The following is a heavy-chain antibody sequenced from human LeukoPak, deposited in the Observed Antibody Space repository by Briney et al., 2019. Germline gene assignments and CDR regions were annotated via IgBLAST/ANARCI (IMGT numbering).Heavy chain of an antibody. D-gene: IGHD6-13*01. CDR3: TSALPGTWGFDP. J-gene: IGHJ5*02. CDR1: GFTFSGSA. Sequence: PGGSLRLSCAASGFTFSGSAMHWVRQAPGKGLEWVGRIRSKASSYATAYAASLKGRFTISRDDSKNTAYLQMNSLKTEDTSVYYCTSALPGTWGFDPWGQGTLVTVSS. CDR2: IRSKASSYAT. V-gene: IGHV3-73*01.